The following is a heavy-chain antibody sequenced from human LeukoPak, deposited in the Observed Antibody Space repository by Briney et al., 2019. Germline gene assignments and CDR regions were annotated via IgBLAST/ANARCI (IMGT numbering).Heavy chain of an antibody. CDR2: ISWNSGSI. CDR3: AKDIFTMVRGVVDY. J-gene: IGHJ4*02. D-gene: IGHD3-10*01. Sequence: GGSLRLSCAASGFTFDDYAMHWVRQAPGKGLEWVSGISWNSGSIGYADSVKGRFTISRDNAKNSLYLQMNSLRAEDTALYYCAKDIFTMVRGVVDYWGQGTLVTVSS. CDR1: GFTFDDYA. V-gene: IGHV3-9*01.